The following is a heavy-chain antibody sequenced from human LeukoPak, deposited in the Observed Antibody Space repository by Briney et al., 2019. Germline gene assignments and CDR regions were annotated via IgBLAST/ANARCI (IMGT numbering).Heavy chain of an antibody. J-gene: IGHJ6*02. D-gene: IGHD2-2*01. CDR2: ISGSDGST. CDR3: AKAYYCSSTSCYALWAYYYYYYGMDV. Sequence: PGGSLRLSCAASGFTFSSYAMSWVRQAPGKGLEWVSAISGSDGSTYYADSVKGRFTISRDNSKNTLYLQMNSLRAEDTAVYYCAKAYYCSSTSCYALWAYYYYYYGMDVWGQGTTVTVSS. CDR1: GFTFSSYA. V-gene: IGHV3-23*01.